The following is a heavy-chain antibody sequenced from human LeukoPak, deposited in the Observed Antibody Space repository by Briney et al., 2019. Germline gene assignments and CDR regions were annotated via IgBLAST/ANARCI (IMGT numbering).Heavy chain of an antibody. V-gene: IGHV3-11*06. Sequence: GGSLRFSCAGSGFTFSDYYMAWIRQTPGKGLQRVSYISRGRDDKAYADSVKGRFTISRDDAKSSLYLQMNSLRAEDTAVYYCARDDGYNYGIFDWGQGTLVTVSS. CDR3: ARDDGYNYGIFD. CDR1: GFTFSDYY. CDR2: ISRGRDDK. D-gene: IGHD5-18*01. J-gene: IGHJ4*02.